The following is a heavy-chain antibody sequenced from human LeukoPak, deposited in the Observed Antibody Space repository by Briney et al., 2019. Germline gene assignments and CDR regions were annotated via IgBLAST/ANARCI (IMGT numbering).Heavy chain of an antibody. V-gene: IGHV3-23*01. CDR1: GFTFSSYA. D-gene: IGHD5-18*01. J-gene: IGHJ4*02. Sequence: GGSLRLSCAASGFTFSSYAMSWVRQAPGKGLEWVSAISGSGGSTYYADSVKGRFTISRDNSKNTLYLQMNSLRAEVTAVDYCAKGRQLWLRFADYWGQGTLVTVSS. CDR2: ISGSGGST. CDR3: AKGRQLWLRFADY.